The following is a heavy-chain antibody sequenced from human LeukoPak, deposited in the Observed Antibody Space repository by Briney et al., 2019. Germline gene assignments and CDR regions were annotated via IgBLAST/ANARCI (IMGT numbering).Heavy chain of an antibody. V-gene: IGHV1-2*02. D-gene: IGHD6-6*01. CDR2: INPNSGGT. J-gene: IGHJ4*02. CDR1: GYTFPGYY. CDR3: AREHSSSFGKVFDY. Sequence: ASVKVSCKASGYTFPGYYMHWVRQAPGQGLEWMGWINPNSGGTNYAQKFQGRVTMTRDTSISTAYMELSRLRSDDTAVYYCAREHSSSFGKVFDYWGQGTLVTVSS.